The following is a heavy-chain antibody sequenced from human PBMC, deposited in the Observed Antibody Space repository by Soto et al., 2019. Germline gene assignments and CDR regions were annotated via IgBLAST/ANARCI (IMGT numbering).Heavy chain of an antibody. Sequence: LSLTCAVSGGSISSSNWWSWVRQPPGKGLEWIGGIYHSGSTNYNPSLKSRVTISVDKSKNQFSLKLSSVTAADTAVYYCARESPYYYDSSGFLGYWGQGTLVTVSS. V-gene: IGHV4-4*02. CDR1: GGSISSSNW. J-gene: IGHJ4*02. D-gene: IGHD3-22*01. CDR2: IYHSGST. CDR3: ARESPYYYDSSGFLGY.